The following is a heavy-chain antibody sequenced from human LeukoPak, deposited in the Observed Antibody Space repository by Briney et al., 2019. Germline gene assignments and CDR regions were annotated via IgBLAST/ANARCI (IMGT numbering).Heavy chain of an antibody. J-gene: IGHJ6*02. CDR2: IVVGSGHT. CDR1: GFSFTTSA. CDR3: AADHQFSGWESAYGMDV. D-gene: IGHD6-19*01. V-gene: IGHV1-58*02. Sequence: GTSVKVSCKASGFSFTTSAMQWVRQARGQRLEWIGWIVVGSGHTRYAQKFQERITITRDMSTSTAYMRLGSLRSEDTAVYYCAADHQFSGWESAYGMDVWGQGTTVTVSS.